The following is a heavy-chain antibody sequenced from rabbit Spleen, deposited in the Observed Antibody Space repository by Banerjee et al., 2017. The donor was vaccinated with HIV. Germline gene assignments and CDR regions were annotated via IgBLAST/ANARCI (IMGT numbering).Heavy chain of an antibody. D-gene: IGHD2-1*01. CDR2: IYTGDGTT. V-gene: IGHV1S45*01. Sequence: QEELVESGGGLVKPEGSLKLSCTASGFSFSNKAVMCWVRQAPGKGLEWIGYIYTGDGTTGYASWVNGRFTISKTSSTTMTLQMTSLTGADTATYFCGRGGDWGSRFDLWGPGTLVTVS. J-gene: IGHJ3*01. CDR1: GFSFSNKAV. CDR3: GRGGDWGSRFDL.